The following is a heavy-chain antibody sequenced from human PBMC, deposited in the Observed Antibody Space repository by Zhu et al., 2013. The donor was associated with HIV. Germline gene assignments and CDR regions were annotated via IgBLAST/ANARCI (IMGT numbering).Heavy chain of an antibody. J-gene: IGHJ5*02. CDR2: INPNSGGT. CDR1: GYTFTGYY. Sequence: QVQLVQSGAEVKKPGASVKVSCKASGYTFTGYYMHWVRQAPGQGLEWMGWINPNSGGTNYAQKFQGWVTMTRDTSISTAYMELSRLRSDDTAVYYCARTYCSGGSCYGWFDPWGQGTLVTVSS. CDR3: ARTYCSGGSCYGWFDP. D-gene: IGHD2-15*01. V-gene: IGHV1-2*04.